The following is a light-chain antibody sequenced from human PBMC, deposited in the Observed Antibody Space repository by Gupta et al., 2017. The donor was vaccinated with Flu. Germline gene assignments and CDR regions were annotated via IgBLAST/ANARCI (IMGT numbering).Light chain of an antibody. CDR3: QQYGTPPVT. CDR2: GA. V-gene: IGKV2-30*01. J-gene: IGKJ2*01. Sequence: PVTLVQPASIPCRSSESLVNRNAIALGYLFHARPRESPILLTYGATRATAIPDRISGSGSATAFTLTISRLEPDEFVVYYCQQYGTPPVTFGQGTRLEIK. CDR1: ESLVNRNAIAL.